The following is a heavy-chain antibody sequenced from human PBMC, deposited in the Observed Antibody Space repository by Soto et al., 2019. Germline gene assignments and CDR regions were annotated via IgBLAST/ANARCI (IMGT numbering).Heavy chain of an antibody. CDR2: IYHSGST. D-gene: IGHD3-3*01. J-gene: IGHJ4*02. CDR1: GGSISSSNW. CDR3: ARLYYDFWSGYSV. Sequence: SETLSLTCAVSGGSISSSNWWSWVRQPPGKGLEWIGEIYHSGSTNYNPSLKSRVTISVDKSKNQFSLKLSSVTAADTAVYYCARLYYDFWSGYSVWGQGTLVTVS. V-gene: IGHV4-4*02.